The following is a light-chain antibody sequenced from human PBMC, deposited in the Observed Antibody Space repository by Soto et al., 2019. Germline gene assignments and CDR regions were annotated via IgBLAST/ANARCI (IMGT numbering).Light chain of an antibody. CDR1: QSVSGNF. CDR3: QQYGSSEII. CDR2: GAS. Sequence: EIVFTQSPGTLSLSPGERATLSCWASQSVSGNFLAWYQVKPGQAPRLVVYGASTRASGFPDRFSGSGSGTDFTLTISSLEPEDFAVFYCQQYGSSEIIFGQGTRLEIK. V-gene: IGKV3-20*01. J-gene: IGKJ5*01.